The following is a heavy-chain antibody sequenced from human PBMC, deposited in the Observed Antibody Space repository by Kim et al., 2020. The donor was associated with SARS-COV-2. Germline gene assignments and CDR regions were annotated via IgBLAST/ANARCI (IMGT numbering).Heavy chain of an antibody. V-gene: IGHV1-3*01. CDR3: ARLYYYDSIPDY. J-gene: IGHJ4*02. D-gene: IGHD3-22*01. Sequence: TKYDQKFQSRVTIPRDTTARTAYMELSSLRSEDTAVYYCARLYYYDSIPDYWGQGTLVTVSS. CDR2: T.